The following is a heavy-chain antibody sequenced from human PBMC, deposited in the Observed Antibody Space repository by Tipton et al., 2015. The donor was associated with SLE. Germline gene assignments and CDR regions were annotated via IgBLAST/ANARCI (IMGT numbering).Heavy chain of an antibody. J-gene: IGHJ5*02. CDR3: VKGDRRES. Sequence: SLRLSCAASEFTFSTSTMNWVRQAPGKGLEWVSSIGSTSRDRYFAASVKGRFTISRDNAKNSLYLQMKSLRAEDTAVYYCVKGDRRESWGQGTLVTVSS. V-gene: IGHV3-21*01. CDR1: EFTFSTST. CDR2: IGSTSRDR.